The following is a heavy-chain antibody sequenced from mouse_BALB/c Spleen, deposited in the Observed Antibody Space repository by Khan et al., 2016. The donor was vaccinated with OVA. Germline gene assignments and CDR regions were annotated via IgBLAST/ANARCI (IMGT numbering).Heavy chain of an antibody. CDR1: GYTFTSYW. Sequence: VQLQQSGAELAKPGASVKMSCKASGYTFTSYWMHWVKQRPGQGLEWIGYIDPSTDYTEYNQKFMDKATLTVDKSSTTVYMQLTSLTSEDSAVYYCVNHGSSSAWFTYWGQGTLVTVSA. J-gene: IGHJ3*01. CDR2: IDPSTDYT. D-gene: IGHD1-1*01. V-gene: IGHV1-7*01. CDR3: VNHGSSSAWFTY.